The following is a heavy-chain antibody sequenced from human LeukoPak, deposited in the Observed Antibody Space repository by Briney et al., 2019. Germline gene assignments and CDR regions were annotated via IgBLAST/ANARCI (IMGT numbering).Heavy chain of an antibody. CDR1: GLTFSTSG. CDR3: ATETNGRHYDY. J-gene: IGHJ4*02. CDR2: IGPTGSDR. V-gene: IGHV3-21*06. Sequence: GGSLRLSCTASGLTFSTSGFNRVRQAPGKGLEWVASIGPTGSDRYHADSIKGRFTISRDNANNFLYLQMNSLRAEDTAVYYCATETNGRHYDYWGQGTLLTVSS. D-gene: IGHD1-14*01.